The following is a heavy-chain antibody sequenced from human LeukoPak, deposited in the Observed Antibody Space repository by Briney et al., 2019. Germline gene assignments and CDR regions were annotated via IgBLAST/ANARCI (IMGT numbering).Heavy chain of an antibody. D-gene: IGHD2-21*01. V-gene: IGHV3-23*01. CDR3: AKDRVGVIADAFDI. CDR1: GYSISSGYY. Sequence: ETLSLTCTVSGYSISSGYYWGWIRQPPGKGLEWVSSTSGRGDITYYADSVKGRFTLSRDNSKDTLSLQMNSLRAEDTAVYYCAKDRVGVIADAFDIWGQGTMVTVSS. J-gene: IGHJ3*02. CDR2: TSGRGDIT.